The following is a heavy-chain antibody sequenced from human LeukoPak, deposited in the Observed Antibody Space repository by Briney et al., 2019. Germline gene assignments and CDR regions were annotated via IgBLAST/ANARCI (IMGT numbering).Heavy chain of an antibody. CDR3: ARHQPYSCGWYPDY. Sequence: SETLSLTCTVSGGSISSSSYYWGWIRQPPGKGLEWIGNIYYSGSTYCNPSLKSRVTISVDTSKNQFSLKLSSVTAADTAVYYCARHQPYSCGWYPDYWGQGTLVTVSS. CDR2: IYYSGST. D-gene: IGHD6-19*01. J-gene: IGHJ4*02. V-gene: IGHV4-39*01. CDR1: GGSISSSSYY.